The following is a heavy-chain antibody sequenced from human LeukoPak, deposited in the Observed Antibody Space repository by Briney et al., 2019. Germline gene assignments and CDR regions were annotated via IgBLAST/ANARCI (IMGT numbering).Heavy chain of an antibody. D-gene: IGHD6-13*01. V-gene: IGHV5-51*01. J-gene: IGHJ4*02. CDR2: IYPGDSDT. CDR1: GYSFTSYW. CDR3: ARHRGYSSSWSDYFDY. Sequence: GESLKISCKGSGYSFTSYWIGWVRQMPGKGLEWMGIIYPGDSDTRYSPSFQGQVTISADKSISTAYLQWSSLKASDTAMYYCARHRGYSSSWSDYFDYWGQGTLVTVSS.